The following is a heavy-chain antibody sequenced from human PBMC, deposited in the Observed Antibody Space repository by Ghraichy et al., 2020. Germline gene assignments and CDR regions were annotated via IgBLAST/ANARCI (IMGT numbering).Heavy chain of an antibody. J-gene: IGHJ5*02. CDR1: GYTLTELS. D-gene: IGHD6-19*01. Sequence: ASVKVSCKVSGYTLTELSIHWVRQAPGKGLEWMGGFDPEGDKAVYTQKFQGRVTMTEDTSTDTAYMELRSLRSDDSAVYYCGTPPLAGTAWFDPWGQGTLVTVSS. CDR2: FDPEGDKA. CDR3: GTPPLAGTAWFDP. V-gene: IGHV1-24*01.